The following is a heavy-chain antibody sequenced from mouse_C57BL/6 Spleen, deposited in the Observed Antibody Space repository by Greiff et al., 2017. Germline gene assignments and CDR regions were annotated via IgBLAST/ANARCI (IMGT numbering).Heavy chain of an antibody. J-gene: IGHJ4*01. Sequence: EVKVVESGGGLVKPGGSLKLSCAASGFTFSSYAMSWVRQTPEKRLEWVATISDGGSYTYYPDNVKGRFTISRDNAKNNLYLQMSHLKSEDTAMYYCARSGADGYYEAMDYWGQGTSVTVSS. CDR3: ARSGADGYYEAMDY. V-gene: IGHV5-4*03. D-gene: IGHD2-3*01. CDR1: GFTFSSYA. CDR2: ISDGGSYT.